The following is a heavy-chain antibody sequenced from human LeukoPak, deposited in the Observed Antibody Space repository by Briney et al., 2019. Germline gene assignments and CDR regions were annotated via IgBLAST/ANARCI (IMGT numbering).Heavy chain of an antibody. CDR2: ISYDGSNK. CDR3: AKGYGMDV. J-gene: IGHJ6*02. Sequence: PGGSLRLSCAASGFTFSSYGMHWVRQAPGKGLEWVAVISYDGSNKYYADSVKGRFTISRDNSKNTLYLQMNSLRAEDTAVYYCAKGYGMDVWCQGTTVTVSS. CDR1: GFTFSSYG. V-gene: IGHV3-30*18.